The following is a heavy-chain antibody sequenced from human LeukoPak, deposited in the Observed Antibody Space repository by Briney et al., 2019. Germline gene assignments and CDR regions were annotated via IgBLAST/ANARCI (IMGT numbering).Heavy chain of an antibody. CDR2: IYYSGST. D-gene: IGHD3/OR15-3a*01. CDR1: GGSISSSSYY. J-gene: IGHJ6*03. Sequence: SETRYLTCTVSGGSISSSSYYWGWIRQPPGKGLEWIGSIYYSGSTYYNPSLKSRVTISVDTSKNQFSLKLSSVTAADTAVYYCARVGLTYYYFYYMDVWGKGTTVTISS. CDR3: ARVGLTYYYFYYMDV. V-gene: IGHV4-39*07.